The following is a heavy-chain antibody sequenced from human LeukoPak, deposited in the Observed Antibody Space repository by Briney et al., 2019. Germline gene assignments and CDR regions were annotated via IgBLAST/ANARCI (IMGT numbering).Heavy chain of an antibody. J-gene: IGHJ4*02. CDR1: GFTFSSYA. Sequence: GGSLRLSCAASGFTFSSYAMSGVRQAPGKGLEWVSVISYDGSNKYYADSVKGRFTISRDNSKNSLYLQMNSLRGEDTDVYYCARDARRGGSSGYLLYWGQGTLVTVSS. V-gene: IGHV3-30-3*01. CDR2: ISYDGSNK. CDR3: ARDARRGGSSGYLLY. D-gene: IGHD3-22*01.